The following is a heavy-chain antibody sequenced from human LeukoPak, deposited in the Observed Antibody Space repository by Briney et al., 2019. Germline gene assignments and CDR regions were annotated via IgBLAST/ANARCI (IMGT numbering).Heavy chain of an antibody. D-gene: IGHD6-6*01. CDR1: GFTFSSYA. Sequence: GGSLRLSCAASGFTFSSYAMSWVRQAPGKGLEWVSAISGSGGSTYYADSARGRFTISRDNSKNTLYLQMNSLRAEDTAVYYCAKGSSSSGKYYFDYWGQGTLVTVSS. CDR2: ISGSGGST. CDR3: AKGSSSSGKYYFDY. J-gene: IGHJ4*02. V-gene: IGHV3-23*01.